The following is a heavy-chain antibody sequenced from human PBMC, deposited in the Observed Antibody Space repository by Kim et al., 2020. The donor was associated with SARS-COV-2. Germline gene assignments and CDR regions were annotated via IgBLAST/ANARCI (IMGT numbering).Heavy chain of an antibody. Sequence: ASVKVSCKASGYTFTSYGISWVRQAPGQGLEWMGWISAYNGNTNYAQKLQGRVTMTTDTSTSTAYMELRSLRSDDTAVYYCASFICSGGSCYRYYFDYWGQGTLVTVSS. CDR3: ASFICSGGSCYRYYFDY. J-gene: IGHJ4*02. CDR1: GYTFTSYG. CDR2: ISAYNGNT. D-gene: IGHD2-15*01. V-gene: IGHV1-18*01.